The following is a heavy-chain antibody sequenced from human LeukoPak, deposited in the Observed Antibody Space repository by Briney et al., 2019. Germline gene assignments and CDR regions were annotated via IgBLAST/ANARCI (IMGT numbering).Heavy chain of an antibody. J-gene: IGHJ4*02. CDR2: INPNSGGI. CDR3: ARLLLGIAVAGNDY. CDR1: GYTFTGYY. V-gene: IGHV1-2*06. Sequence: ASVKVSCKASGYTFTGYYMHWVRQAPGQGLEWMGRINPNSGGINYAQKFQGRVTMTRDTSISTAYMELSRLRSDDTAVYYCARLLLGIAVAGNDYWGQGTLVTVSS. D-gene: IGHD6-19*01.